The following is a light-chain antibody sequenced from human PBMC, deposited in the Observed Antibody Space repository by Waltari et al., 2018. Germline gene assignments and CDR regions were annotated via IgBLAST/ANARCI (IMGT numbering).Light chain of an antibody. J-gene: IGKJ1*01. V-gene: IGKV3-20*01. CDR2: GAS. CDR3: QMYVRLPVT. Sequence: EIVFTQSPGTLSLSPGERAPLSCSASQSVGTYIAWYQQKPGQAPRLLIFGASNRATGIPDRFSGSGSGTDFSLTISRLEPEDFAVYYCQMYVRLPVTFGHGTRVEIK. CDR1: QSVGTY.